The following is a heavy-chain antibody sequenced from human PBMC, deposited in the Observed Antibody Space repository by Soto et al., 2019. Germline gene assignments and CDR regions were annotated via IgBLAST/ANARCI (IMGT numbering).Heavy chain of an antibody. V-gene: IGHV1-8*01. CDR2: MNPNSGNT. J-gene: IGHJ4*02. CDR3: ARGFSVEWLFTARYYFDY. D-gene: IGHD3-3*01. CDR1: GYTFTSYD. Sequence: ASVKVSCKASGYTFTSYDINWVRQATGQGLEWMGWMNPNSGNTGYAQKFQGRVTMTRNTSISTAYMELSSLRSEDTAVYYCARGFSVEWLFTARYYFDYWGQGTLVTVSS.